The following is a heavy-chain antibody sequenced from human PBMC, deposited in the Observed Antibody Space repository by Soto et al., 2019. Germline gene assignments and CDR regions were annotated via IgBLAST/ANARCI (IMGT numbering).Heavy chain of an antibody. CDR2: ISGSGGST. J-gene: IGHJ4*02. CDR1: GFTFSSYA. V-gene: IGHV3-23*01. D-gene: IGHD6-19*01. CDR3: AKDGLERAVAVFRFDY. Sequence: EVQLLESGGGLVQPGGSLRLSCAASGFTFSSYAMSWVRQAPGKGLEWVSAISGSGGSTYYADSVKGRFTISRDNSKNTLYLQMNSLRAEDMAVYYCAKDGLERAVAVFRFDYWGQGTLVTVSS.